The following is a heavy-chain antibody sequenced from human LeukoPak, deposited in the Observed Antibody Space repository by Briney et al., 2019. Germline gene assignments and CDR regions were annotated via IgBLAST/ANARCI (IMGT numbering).Heavy chain of an antibody. V-gene: IGHV3-11*04. CDR1: GFTLSDYY. Sequence: GGSLRLSCAASGFTLSDYYMSWIRQAPGKGLEWVSYISSGGTIIYYGDSVKGRFTISRDSAKNSLSLQMNSLRPEDTAVYYCARDLNGDYPEDSLDIWGQGTMVAVS. CDR3: ARDLNGDYPEDSLDI. CDR2: ISSGGTII. J-gene: IGHJ3*02. D-gene: IGHD4-17*01.